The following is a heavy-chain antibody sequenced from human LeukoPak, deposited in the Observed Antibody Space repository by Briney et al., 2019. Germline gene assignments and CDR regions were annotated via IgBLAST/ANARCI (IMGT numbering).Heavy chain of an antibody. J-gene: IGHJ5*02. CDR3: ARVIAAAGDWFDP. Sequence: KSSETLSLTCAVYGGSFSGYYWSWIRQPPGKGLEWIGYIYHSGSTYYNPSLKSRVTISVDRSKNQFSLKLSSVTAADTAVYYCARVIAAAGDWFDPWGQGTLVTVSS. V-gene: IGHV4-30-2*01. D-gene: IGHD6-13*01. CDR2: IYHSGST. CDR1: GGSFSGYY.